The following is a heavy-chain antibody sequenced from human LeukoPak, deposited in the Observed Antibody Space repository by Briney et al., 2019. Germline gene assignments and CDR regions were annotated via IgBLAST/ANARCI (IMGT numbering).Heavy chain of an antibody. J-gene: IGHJ4*02. CDR2: ISSSNTYI. CDR1: GFTFSSYS. D-gene: IGHD2-15*01. Sequence: PGGSLRLSCVASGFTFSSYSVNWVRQAPGKGLEWVSSISSSNTYIYYADSVKGRFTISRDNAKNSLYLQMNSLRAEDTAVYYCARAAGYCSGGRCYEYYFDYWGQGTLVTVSS. V-gene: IGHV3-21*01. CDR3: ARAAGYCSGGRCYEYYFDY.